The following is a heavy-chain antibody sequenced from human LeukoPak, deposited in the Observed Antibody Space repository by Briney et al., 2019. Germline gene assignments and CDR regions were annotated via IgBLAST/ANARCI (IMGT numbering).Heavy chain of an antibody. D-gene: IGHD6-13*01. CDR2: IIPIFGTA. CDR3: ARALGDSSSWYAFDI. V-gene: IGHV1-69*01. CDR1: GGTFSSYA. Sequence: SVKVSCKASGGTFSSYAISWVRQAPGQGLEWMGGIIPIFGTANYARKFQGRVTITADESTSTAYMELSSLRSEDTAVYYCARALGDSSSWYAFDIWAQGTMVIVSS. J-gene: IGHJ3*02.